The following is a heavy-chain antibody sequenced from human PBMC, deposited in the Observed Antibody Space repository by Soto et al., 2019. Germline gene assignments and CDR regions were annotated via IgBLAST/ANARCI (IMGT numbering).Heavy chain of an antibody. CDR1: GFTFSSYA. Sequence: GGSLRLSCAASGFTFSSYAMSWVRQAPGKGLEWVSAISGSGGSTYYADSVKGRFTISSDNSKNTLYLQMNSLRAEDTAVYYSAKDPGIAAAEYFQQWGQGPLVTVSS. J-gene: IGHJ1*01. D-gene: IGHD6-13*01. CDR3: AKDPGIAAAEYFQQ. CDR2: ISGSGGST. V-gene: IGHV3-23*01.